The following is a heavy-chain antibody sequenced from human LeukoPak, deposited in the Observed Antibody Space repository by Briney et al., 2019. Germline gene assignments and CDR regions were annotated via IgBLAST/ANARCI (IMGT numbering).Heavy chain of an antibody. Sequence: SETLSLTCTVSGGSVSSNFYYWGRIRQPPGKGLEWIGSIYYTGSTSYNSSLKSRVTISLDKSKNQFSLKLTSVTAADTAVYYCARRGDYWGQGTLVIVSS. CDR1: GGSVSSNFYY. V-gene: IGHV4-39*01. J-gene: IGHJ4*02. CDR2: IYYTGST. CDR3: ARRGDY. D-gene: IGHD3-16*01.